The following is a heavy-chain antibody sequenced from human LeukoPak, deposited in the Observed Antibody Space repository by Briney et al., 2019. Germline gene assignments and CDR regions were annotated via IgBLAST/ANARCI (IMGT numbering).Heavy chain of an antibody. CDR1: GGSISSYY. V-gene: IGHV4-59*01. Sequence: SETLSLTCTVSGGSISSYYWSWIRQPPGKGLEWIGYIYYSGSTNYNPSLKSRVTMSVDTSKNQFSLKLSSVTAADTAMYHCARDTVLIGWFDPWGQGTLVTVSS. D-gene: IGHD2-21*01. CDR2: IYYSGST. J-gene: IGHJ5*02. CDR3: ARDTVLIGWFDP.